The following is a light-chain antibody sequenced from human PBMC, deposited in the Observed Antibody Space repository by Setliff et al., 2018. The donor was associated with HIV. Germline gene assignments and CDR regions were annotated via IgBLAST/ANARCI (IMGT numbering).Light chain of an antibody. Sequence: QSALTQPASVSGSPGQSITISCIGNSSDIGDYNYVSWYQQHPGKAPKLMIYDVSNRPSGVSNRFSGSKSGNTASLNISGLQAEDEADYYCSSYTSSSTPYVFGTGTKVTVL. CDR2: DVS. J-gene: IGLJ1*01. V-gene: IGLV2-14*03. CDR1: SSDIGDYNY. CDR3: SSYTSSSTPYV.